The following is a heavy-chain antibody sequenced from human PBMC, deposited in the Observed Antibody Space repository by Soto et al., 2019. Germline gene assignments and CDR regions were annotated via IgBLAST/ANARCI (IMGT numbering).Heavy chain of an antibody. V-gene: IGHV1-69*04. D-gene: IGHD2-2*01. CDR2: IIPILGIA. J-gene: IGHJ5*02. Sequence: SVKVSCKASGGTFSSYTISWVRQAPGQGLEWMGRIIPILGIANYAQKFQGRVTITADKSTSTAYMELSSLRSEDTAVYYCARDKEGCSSTSCYYWFDPWGQGTLVTVSS. CDR3: ARDKEGCSSTSCYYWFDP. CDR1: GGTFSSYT.